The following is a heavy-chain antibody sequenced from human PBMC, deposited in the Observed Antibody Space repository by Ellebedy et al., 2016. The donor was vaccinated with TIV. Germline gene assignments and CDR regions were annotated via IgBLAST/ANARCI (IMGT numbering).Heavy chain of an antibody. D-gene: IGHD6-19*01. CDR3: AKGRIAVAPFDY. Sequence: GGSLRLXXAASGFTFSSYGMHWVRQAPGKGLEWVAVIWYDGSNKYYADSVKGRFTISRDNSKNTLYLQMNSLRAEDTAVYYCAKGRIAVAPFDYWGQGTLVTVSS. CDR2: IWYDGSNK. V-gene: IGHV3-30*02. J-gene: IGHJ4*02. CDR1: GFTFSSYG.